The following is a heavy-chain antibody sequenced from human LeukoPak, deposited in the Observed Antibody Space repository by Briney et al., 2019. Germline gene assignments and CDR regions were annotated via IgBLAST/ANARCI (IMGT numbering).Heavy chain of an antibody. Sequence: ASVKVSCKASGYTFTSYHISWVRQAPGQGLEWMGWISGDSDNTKYSQKLQGRVTMTIDTSTSTAYMELRSLRSDDTAVYYCARIGRDMGGTIDYWGQGTLVTVSS. CDR3: ARIGRDMGGTIDY. CDR2: ISGDSDNT. J-gene: IGHJ4*02. V-gene: IGHV1-18*01. D-gene: IGHD1-7*01. CDR1: GYTFTSYH.